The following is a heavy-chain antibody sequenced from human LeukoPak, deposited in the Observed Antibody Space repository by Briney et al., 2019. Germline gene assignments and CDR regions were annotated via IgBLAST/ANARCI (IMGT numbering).Heavy chain of an antibody. Sequence: PSETLSLTCAVYGGSFSGYYWSWIRQPPGKGLEWIGEINHSGSTNYNPSLKSRVTISVDTSKNQFSLKLSSVTAADTAVYYCARRGRRVIVVVTASGYFGYWGQGTLVTVSS. D-gene: IGHD3-22*01. CDR1: GGSFSGYY. CDR2: INHSGST. J-gene: IGHJ4*02. V-gene: IGHV4-34*01. CDR3: ARRGRRVIVVVTASGYFGY.